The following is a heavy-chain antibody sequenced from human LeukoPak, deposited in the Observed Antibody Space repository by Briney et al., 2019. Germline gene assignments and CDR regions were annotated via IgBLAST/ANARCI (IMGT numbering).Heavy chain of an antibody. J-gene: IGHJ5*02. D-gene: IGHD3-22*01. CDR2: IYYSGST. Sequence: PSETLSLTCTVSGGSISSYYWSWIRQPPGKGLEWIGYIYYSGSTNYNPSLKSRVTISVDTSKNQFSLKLSSVTAADTAVYYCAREGNYYDSSGYYGGNWFDPWGQGTLVTVSS. V-gene: IGHV4-59*01. CDR1: GGSISSYY. CDR3: AREGNYYDSSGYYGGNWFDP.